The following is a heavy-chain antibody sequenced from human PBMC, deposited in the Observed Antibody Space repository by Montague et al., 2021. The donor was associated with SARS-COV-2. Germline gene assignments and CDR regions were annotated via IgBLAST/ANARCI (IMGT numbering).Heavy chain of an antibody. J-gene: IGHJ6*03. Sequence: SETLSLTCAVRGGSFSTYSWNWIRQPPGKGLEWIGEIHHGGSTNYNPSPKSRVTISADTSKNQFSLKLTSVAAADTAVYYCARLGDGVVPSPILGVGPYYSYYYMDVWGKGTTVTVSS. CDR1: GGSFSTYS. V-gene: IGHV4-34*01. D-gene: IGHD3-10*01. CDR3: ARLGDGVVPSPILGVGPYYSYYYMDV. CDR2: IHHGGST.